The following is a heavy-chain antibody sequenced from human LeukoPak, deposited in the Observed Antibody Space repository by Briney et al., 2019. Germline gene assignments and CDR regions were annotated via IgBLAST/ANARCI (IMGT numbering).Heavy chain of an antibody. V-gene: IGHV3-21*01. Sequence: PGGSLRLSCAASGFTFSSYSMNWVRQPQGKGLDWVSSISSSSSYIYYADSVKGRFTISRDNAKNSLYLQMNSLRAEDTAVYYCARDGVVGAIDYWGQGTLVTVSS. CDR3: ARDGVVGAIDY. J-gene: IGHJ4*02. D-gene: IGHD1-26*01. CDR2: ISSSSSYI. CDR1: GFTFSSYS.